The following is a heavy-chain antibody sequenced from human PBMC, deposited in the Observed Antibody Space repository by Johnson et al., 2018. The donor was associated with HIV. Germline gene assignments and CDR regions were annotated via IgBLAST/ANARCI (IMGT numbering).Heavy chain of an antibody. Sequence: QVQLVESGGGVVQPGKSLRLSCVASGFTFSSYGMHWVRQAPGKGLQWVAVIWYDGSNKFYADSLKGRFTVSRDNSKNTLYLQMNSLRAEDTAVYYCARDEPIVVVVAAIGDAFDIWVQGTMVTVSS. CDR1: GFTFSSYG. CDR2: IWYDGSNK. CDR3: ARDEPIVVVVAAIGDAFDI. J-gene: IGHJ3*02. D-gene: IGHD2-15*01. V-gene: IGHV3-30*19.